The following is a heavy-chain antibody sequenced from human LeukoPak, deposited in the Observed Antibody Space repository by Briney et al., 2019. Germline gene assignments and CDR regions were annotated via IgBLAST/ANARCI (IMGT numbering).Heavy chain of an antibody. J-gene: IGHJ3*02. CDR2: IYYNGNT. D-gene: IGHD3-22*01. CDR3: ARGCSGGSCYPYYYDSSGYSLDAFDI. V-gene: IGHV4-30-4*01. CDR1: GGWGGDYY. Sequence: SETLSLTCTVSGGWGGDYYWSWIRQPPGKGLEWIGYIYYNGNTFYTPSLKSRVTISFDASKNQFSLKLTSVTAADTAVYYCARGCSGGSCYPYYYDSSGYSLDAFDIWGQGTMVTVSS.